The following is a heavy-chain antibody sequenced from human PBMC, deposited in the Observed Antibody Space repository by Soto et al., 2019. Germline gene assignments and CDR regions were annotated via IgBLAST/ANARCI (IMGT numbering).Heavy chain of an antibody. CDR1: GYTFTSYG. CDR3: ARDSGLDFDWFGAFDI. CDR2: INAGNGNT. J-gene: IGHJ3*02. V-gene: IGHV1-3*01. Sequence: ASVKVSCKASGYTFTSYGISWVRQAPGQRLEWMGWINAGNGNTKYSQKFQGRVTITRDTSASTAYMELSSLRSEDTAVYYCARDSGLDFDWFGAFDIWGQGTMVTVSS. D-gene: IGHD3-9*01.